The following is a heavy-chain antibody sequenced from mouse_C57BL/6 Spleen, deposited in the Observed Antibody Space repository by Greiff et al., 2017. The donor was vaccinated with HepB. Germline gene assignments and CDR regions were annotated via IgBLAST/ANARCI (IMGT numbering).Heavy chain of an antibody. CDR2: IYPGNSDT. D-gene: IGHD2-4*01. V-gene: IGHV1-5*01. CDR3: TTYYDYDNAMDY. CDR1: GYTFTSYW. Sequence: VQLQQSGTVLARPGASVKMSCKTSGYTFTSYWMHWVKQRPGQGLEWIGAIYPGNSDTSYNQKFKGKAKLTAVTSASTAYMELSSLTNEDSAVYYCTTYYDYDNAMDYWGQGTSVTVSS. J-gene: IGHJ4*01.